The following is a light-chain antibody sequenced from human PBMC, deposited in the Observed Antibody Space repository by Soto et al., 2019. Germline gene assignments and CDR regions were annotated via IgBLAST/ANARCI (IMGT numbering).Light chain of an antibody. V-gene: IGKV3D-20*02. J-gene: IGKJ5*01. CDR1: QSVPRSY. Sequence: EIVLTQSPGTLSLSPGERATLSCRASQSVPRSYLAWYQQKPGQAPRLLIYGTSSRATGIPDRFSGSGSGTDFTLTISRLEPEDFAVYYCQQRSNWPPGITFGQGTRLEIK. CDR2: GTS. CDR3: QQRSNWPPGIT.